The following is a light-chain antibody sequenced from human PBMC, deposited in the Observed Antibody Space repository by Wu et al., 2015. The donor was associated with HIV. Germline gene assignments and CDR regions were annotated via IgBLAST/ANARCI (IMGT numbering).Light chain of an antibody. Sequence: DIQMTQSPSSLSASVGDKVTITCRASQDIRNSVAWLQQRPGQAPKLLMYAASTLESGVPSRFSGTGYGTDFTLTISGLQPDDFATYYCQQHSSTPLLVFGQGTRLDIK. CDR1: QDIRNS. V-gene: IGKV1-NL1*01. J-gene: IGKJ2*01. CDR3: QQHSSTPLLV. CDR2: AAS.